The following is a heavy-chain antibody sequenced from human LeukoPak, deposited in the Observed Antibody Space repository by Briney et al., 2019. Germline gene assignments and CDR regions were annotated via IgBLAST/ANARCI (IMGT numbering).Heavy chain of an antibody. V-gene: IGHV1-2*06. CDR1: GYTFTAYY. D-gene: IGHD3-10*01. CDR2: INPNSGGT. J-gene: IGHJ5*02. Sequence: ASVKVSCKASGYTFTAYYIHWVRQAPGQGLEWMGRINPNSGGTDYVQKFQGRVTMTRDTSISTAYMELSRLRSDDTAVYYCAAGYYGSGSYYHWGQETLVTVSS. CDR3: AAGYYGSGSYYH.